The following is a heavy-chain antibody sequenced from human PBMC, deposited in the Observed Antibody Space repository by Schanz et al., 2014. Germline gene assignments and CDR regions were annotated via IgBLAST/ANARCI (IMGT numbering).Heavy chain of an antibody. CDR3: ARDRQQLVGRIGYYYGMDV. Sequence: VHLVESGGGVVQPGGSLRLSCAASGFTFSTYSMNWVRQAPGKGLEWVSSITPSSNYIYYADSVKGRFTISRDNSKNTLYLQMNSLRAEDTAVYYCARDRQQLVGRIGYYYGMDVWGQGTTVTVSS. CDR1: GFTFSTYS. V-gene: IGHV3-21*01. J-gene: IGHJ6*02. CDR2: ITPSSNYI. D-gene: IGHD6-13*01.